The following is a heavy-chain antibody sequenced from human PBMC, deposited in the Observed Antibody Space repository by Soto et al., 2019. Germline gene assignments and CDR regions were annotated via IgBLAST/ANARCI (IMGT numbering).Heavy chain of an antibody. D-gene: IGHD3-22*01. J-gene: IGHJ4*02. CDR2: ISGSGGFT. CDR3: AKGRATYYHDGTGDY. Sequence: CAASGFTFTSYAMSWVRQAPGKGLEWVSAISGSGGFTYYADSVKGRFTISRDNSKNTLYLQMNSLRAEDTAVYYCAKGRATYYHDGTGDYWGQGTLVTVSS. CDR1: GFTFTSYA. V-gene: IGHV3-23*01.